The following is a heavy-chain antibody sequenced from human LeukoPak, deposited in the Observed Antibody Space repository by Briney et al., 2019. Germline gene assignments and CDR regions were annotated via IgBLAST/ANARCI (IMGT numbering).Heavy chain of an antibody. V-gene: IGHV1-69*05. CDR3: AYSGTVSTQYYMDV. D-gene: IGHD4-17*01. CDR1: GGTFSSYA. J-gene: IGHJ6*03. Sequence: ASVKVSCKASGGTFSSYAISWVRQAPGQGLEWMGGSIPIFGTANYAQKFQGRVTINTDESTSTAYRGLRRLRTEYTAVYYCAYSGTVSTQYYMDVWGKGTTVTVSS. CDR2: SIPIFGTA.